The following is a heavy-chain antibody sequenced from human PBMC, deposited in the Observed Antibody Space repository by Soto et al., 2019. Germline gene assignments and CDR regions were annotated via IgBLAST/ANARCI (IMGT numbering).Heavy chain of an antibody. CDR3: ARALAKGGGSAGFDY. D-gene: IGHD1-26*01. Sequence: QVQLVQSGAEVKKPGASVNVSCKASGYTFTVYYMHWVRQAPGQGLQCMGWMNPKSGGTMYPQKFPSRATMTWDTSISTAQMALTRLRSAETAVYYSARALAKGGGSAGFDYWGQGTLVTVSS. J-gene: IGHJ4*02. CDR1: GYTFTVYY. V-gene: IGHV1-2*02. CDR2: MNPKSGGT.